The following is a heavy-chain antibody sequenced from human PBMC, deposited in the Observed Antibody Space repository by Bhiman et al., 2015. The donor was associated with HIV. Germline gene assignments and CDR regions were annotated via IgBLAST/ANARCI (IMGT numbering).Heavy chain of an antibody. D-gene: IGHD2-2*01. CDR2: IGPSGGST. CDR1: GFTFNTYG. CDR3: AKAYVAGDCRLTKCYAGGSDY. Sequence: EVHLLESGGGLVQPGGSLRLSCAASGFTFNTYGMNWVRRTPQKGLEWVSAIGPSGGSTFYADSVKGRVIISRDNSRNTLYLHMNSLRDDDTAVYFCAKAYVAGDCRLTKCYAGGSDYWGQGALVTVS. J-gene: IGHJ4*02. V-gene: IGHV3-23*01.